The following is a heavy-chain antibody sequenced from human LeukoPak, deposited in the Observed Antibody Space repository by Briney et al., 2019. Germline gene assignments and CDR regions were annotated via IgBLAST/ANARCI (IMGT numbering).Heavy chain of an antibody. J-gene: IGHJ3*02. V-gene: IGHV3-30*02. Sequence: GGSLRLSCAASGFTFSSYGMHWVRQAPGKGLEWVAFIRYDGSNKYYADSVKGRFTISRDNSKNTLYLQINSLRAEDTAVYYCAKDLFWFFSEMGAFDIRGQGTMVTVSS. D-gene: IGHD5-24*01. CDR1: GFTFSSYG. CDR3: AKDLFWFFSEMGAFDI. CDR2: IRYDGSNK.